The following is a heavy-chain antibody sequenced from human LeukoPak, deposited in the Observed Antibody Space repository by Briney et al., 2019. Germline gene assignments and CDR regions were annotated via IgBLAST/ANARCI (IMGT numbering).Heavy chain of an antibody. CDR3: ARSGSYYESFDY. V-gene: IGHV1-46*01. CDR2: LNPSGGTT. Sequence: ASLEGSFKAVCYTFTHYYIHWVRQAPGQGLEWMGILNPSGGTTTYAQKFQGRVTMTRDTSTTTVYMELSRLTSEDTGVYYCARSGSYYESFDYWGQGTLVTVSS. J-gene: IGHJ4*02. CDR1: CYTFTHYY. D-gene: IGHD1-26*01.